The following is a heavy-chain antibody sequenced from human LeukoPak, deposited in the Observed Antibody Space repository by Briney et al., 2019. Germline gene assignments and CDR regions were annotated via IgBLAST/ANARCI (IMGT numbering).Heavy chain of an antibody. D-gene: IGHD1-26*01. CDR2: ISHDASDE. CDR1: GFSFSGYG. CDR3: VKALVRQTSGY. Sequence: GGSLRLSCTASGFSFSGYGMHWVRQAPGKGLEWLAVISHDASDEYYADSVKGRFTISRDNAKNMIYLQMISLRAEDTAVYYCVKALVRQTSGYWGQGTRVTVST. V-gene: IGHV3-30*18. J-gene: IGHJ4*02.